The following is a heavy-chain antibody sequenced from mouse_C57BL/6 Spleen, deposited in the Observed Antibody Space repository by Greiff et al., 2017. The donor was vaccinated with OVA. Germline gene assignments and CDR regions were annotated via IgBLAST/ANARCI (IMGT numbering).Heavy chain of an antibody. CDR3: VRLDSSGSFDY. V-gene: IGHV10-1*01. D-gene: IGHD3-2*02. CDR2: IRSKSNNYAT. CDR1: GFSFNTYA. J-gene: IGHJ2*01. Sequence: EVQLVESGGGLVQPKGSLKLSCAASGFSFNTYAMNWVRQAPGKGLEWVARIRSKSNNYATYYADSVKDRFTISRDDSESMLYLQMNNLKTEDTAMYYCVRLDSSGSFDYWGQGTTLTVSS.